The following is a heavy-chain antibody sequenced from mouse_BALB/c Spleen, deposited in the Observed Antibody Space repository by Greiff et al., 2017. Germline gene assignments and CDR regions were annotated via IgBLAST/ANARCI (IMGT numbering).Heavy chain of an antibody. D-gene: IGHD2-3*01. Sequence: QGQLQQSGAELVRPGSSVKISCKASGYAFSSYWMNWVKQRPGQGLEWIGQIYPGDGDTNYNGKFKGKATLTADKSSSTAYMQLSSLTSEDSAVYFCARYDGYLFAYWGQGTLVTVSA. J-gene: IGHJ3*01. V-gene: IGHV1-80*01. CDR2: IYPGDGDT. CDR3: ARYDGYLFAY. CDR1: GYAFSSYW.